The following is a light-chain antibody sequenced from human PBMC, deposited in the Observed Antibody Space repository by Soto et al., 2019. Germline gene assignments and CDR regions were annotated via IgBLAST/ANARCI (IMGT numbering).Light chain of an antibody. CDR2: GAS. J-gene: IGKJ1*01. Sequence: DIQMTQSPSSLSASLGERVTITCRASQSIAIRLNWYQQKPGSAPKLLIYGASTLESGVPSRFSGSGSGTDFTLTVSSLQVEDFATYYCQQTDTIPRTFGQGTKVDIK. CDR3: QQTDTIPRT. CDR1: QSIAIR. V-gene: IGKV1-39*01.